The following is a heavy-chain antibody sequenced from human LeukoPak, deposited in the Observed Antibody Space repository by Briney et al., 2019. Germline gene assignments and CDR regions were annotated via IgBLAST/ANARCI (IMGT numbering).Heavy chain of an antibody. J-gene: IGHJ4*02. V-gene: IGHV3-23*01. CDR3: ARGVAYFDC. D-gene: IGHD2-15*01. Sequence: GGSLRLSCAASGFTFSTYAMSWVRQAPGKGLEWVSAISGSGGFTYYADSVRGRFTISRGNAKNSLFLQMNSLRAEDTAVYYCARGVAYFDCWGQGTLVTVSS. CDR1: GFTFSTYA. CDR2: ISGSGGFT.